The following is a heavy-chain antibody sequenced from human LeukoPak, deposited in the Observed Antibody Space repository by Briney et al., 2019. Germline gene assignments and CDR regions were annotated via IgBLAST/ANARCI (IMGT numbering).Heavy chain of an antibody. J-gene: IGHJ4*02. V-gene: IGHV3-53*01. CDR1: GVTVSSNY. CDR2: IYSGGST. CDR3: AIYTAMGH. D-gene: IGHD5-18*01. Sequence: GGSLRLSCAAPGVTVSSNYMSWVRQAPGKGLEWVSVIYSGGSTNYADSVKGRFTISRDNSMNTLYLQMNSLRAEDTAVYYCAIYTAMGHWGQGTLVTVSS.